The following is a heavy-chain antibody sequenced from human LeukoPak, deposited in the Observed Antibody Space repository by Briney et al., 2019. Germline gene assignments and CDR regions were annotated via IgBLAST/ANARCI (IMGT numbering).Heavy chain of an antibody. V-gene: IGHV4-59*01. Sequence: SETLSLTCTVSGGSISSYYWSWIRQPSGKGLEWIGYIYYSGSTNYNPSLKSRVTISVDTSKNQFSLKLSSVTAADTAVYYCARGAGASSWYFDYWGQGTLVTVSS. J-gene: IGHJ4*02. CDR3: ARGAGASSWYFDY. D-gene: IGHD6-13*01. CDR1: GGSISSYY. CDR2: IYYSGST.